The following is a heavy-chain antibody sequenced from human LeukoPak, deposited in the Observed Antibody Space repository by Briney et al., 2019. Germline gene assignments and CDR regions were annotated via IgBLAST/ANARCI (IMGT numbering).Heavy chain of an antibody. J-gene: IGHJ4*02. Sequence: GGSLRLSCVASGFTFSSYWMTWVRQAPGKGLEWVANIKTDGSQIYYVDSVKGRFTISRDNAKNSLYLQMNSLKTEDTAVYYCTRAWLRLGPVDYWGQGTLVTVSS. V-gene: IGHV3-7*03. CDR1: GFTFSSYW. D-gene: IGHD5-12*01. CDR2: IKTDGSQI. CDR3: TRAWLRLGPVDY.